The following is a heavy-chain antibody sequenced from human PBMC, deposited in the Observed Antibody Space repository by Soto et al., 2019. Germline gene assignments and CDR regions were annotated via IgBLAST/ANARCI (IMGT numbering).Heavy chain of an antibody. V-gene: IGHV3-30*18. D-gene: IGHD5-18*01. CDR2: ISYDGSNK. J-gene: IGHJ3*02. CDR1: GFTFSSYG. Sequence: GGSLRLSCAASGFTFSSYGMHWVRQAPGKGLEWVAVISYDGSNKYYADSVKGRFTISRDNSKNTLYLQMDSLRVEDTAVYYCAKDLAPWVGYSYAPDAFDSWGQGRMGTVSS. CDR3: AKDLAPWVGYSYAPDAFDS.